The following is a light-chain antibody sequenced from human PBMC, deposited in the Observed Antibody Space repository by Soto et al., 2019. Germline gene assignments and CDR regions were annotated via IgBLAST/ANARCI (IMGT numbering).Light chain of an antibody. CDR2: VDN. V-gene: IGLV2-23*02. J-gene: IGLJ1*01. CDR1: SSDVGSYNL. CDR3: CSYAAGSTFV. Sequence: QSALTQPASVSGSPGQSITISCTGTSSDVGSYNLVSWYQQHPGKAPKLMIYVDNKRPSGVSNRFSGSKSGNTASLTISGLRAEDEADYYCCSYAAGSTFVFGTGTKLTVL.